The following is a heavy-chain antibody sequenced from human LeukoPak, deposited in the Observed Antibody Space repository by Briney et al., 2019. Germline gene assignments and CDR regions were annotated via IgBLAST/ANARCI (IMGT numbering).Heavy chain of an antibody. V-gene: IGHV4-30-2*01. Sequence: SQTLSLTCAVSGGSLSSGGYSWSWIRQPPGKGLEWIGYIYHSGSTYYNPSLKSRVTISVDRSKNQFSLKLSSVTAADTAVYYCARGDGDYYGSGEFYFDYWGQGTLVTVSS. CDR1: GGSLSSGGYS. D-gene: IGHD3-10*01. CDR2: IYHSGST. CDR3: ARGDGDYYGSGEFYFDY. J-gene: IGHJ4*02.